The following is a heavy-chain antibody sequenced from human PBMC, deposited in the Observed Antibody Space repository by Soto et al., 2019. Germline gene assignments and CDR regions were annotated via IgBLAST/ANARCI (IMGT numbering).Heavy chain of an antibody. V-gene: IGHV3-30-3*01. J-gene: IGHJ6*02. CDR3: ARDRTVTPYDYYNGMDV. Sequence: QVQLVESGGGVVQPGRSLRLSCAASGFTFSRYAMHWVRQAPGKGLEWVTVISYDGSNKFYADSVKGRFTISRDNSKNTLSLQMNGLRAEDPARYYCARDRTVTPYDYYNGMDVWGQGTTVTVYS. CDR2: ISYDGSNK. CDR1: GFTFSRYA. D-gene: IGHD4-17*01.